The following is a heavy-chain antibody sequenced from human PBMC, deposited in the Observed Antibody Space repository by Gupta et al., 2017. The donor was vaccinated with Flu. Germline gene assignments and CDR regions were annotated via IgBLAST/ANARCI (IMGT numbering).Heavy chain of an antibody. V-gene: IGHV4-34*10. CDR2: INHRGPT. Sequence: SDYYWSWVRQSPGKGLLGIGEINHRGPTNYNPSRSSRTTIVVDTSKKQVYLDLNSLNADDKGFYYCARRYKVGSDQPSRDPWGQGTLVTVSS. J-gene: IGHJ5*02. CDR3: ARRYKVGSDQPSRDP. CDR1: SDYY. D-gene: IGHD1-1*01.